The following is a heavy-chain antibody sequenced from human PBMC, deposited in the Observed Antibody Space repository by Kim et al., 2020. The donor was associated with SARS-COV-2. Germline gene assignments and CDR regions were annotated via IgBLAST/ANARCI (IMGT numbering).Heavy chain of an antibody. V-gene: IGHV3-11*06. J-gene: IGHJ3*02. CDR3: ARCYYYDSSGYYPSDAFDI. CDR1: GFTFSDYY. D-gene: IGHD3-22*01. Sequence: GGSLRLSCAASGFTFSDYYMSWIRQAPGKGLEWVSYISSSSSYTNYADSVKGRFTISRDNAKNSLYLQMNSLRAEDTAVYYCARCYYYDSSGYYPSDAFDIWGQGTMVTVSS. CDR2: ISSSSSYT.